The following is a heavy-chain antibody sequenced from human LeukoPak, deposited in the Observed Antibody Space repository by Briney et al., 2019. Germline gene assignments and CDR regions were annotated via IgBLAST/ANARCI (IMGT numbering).Heavy chain of an antibody. CDR1: GFTFSSYG. Sequence: GGSLRLSCAASGFTFSSYGMHWVRQAPGQGLEWMGWINPNSGDTNYSQKFQGRVSMTRDTSINTAYMELSSLTSEDTAVYYCARGGGSSWTQRGYFQYWGQGTLVTVSS. D-gene: IGHD6-13*01. CDR2: INPNSGDT. CDR3: ARGGGSSWTQRGYFQY. J-gene: IGHJ1*01. V-gene: IGHV1-2*02.